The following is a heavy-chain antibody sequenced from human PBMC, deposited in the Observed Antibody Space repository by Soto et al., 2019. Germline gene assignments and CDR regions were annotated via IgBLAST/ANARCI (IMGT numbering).Heavy chain of an antibody. D-gene: IGHD6-13*01. CDR3: ARDLSSSWYHDY. CDR1: GFTFSSYG. CDR2: IWYDGSNK. V-gene: IGHV3-30*19. J-gene: IGHJ4*02. Sequence: GGSLRLSCAASGFTFSSYGMHWVRQAPGKGLEWVAVIWYDGSNKYYADSVKGRFTISRDNSKNTLYLQMNSLRAEDTAVYYCARDLSSSWYHDYWGQGTLVTV.